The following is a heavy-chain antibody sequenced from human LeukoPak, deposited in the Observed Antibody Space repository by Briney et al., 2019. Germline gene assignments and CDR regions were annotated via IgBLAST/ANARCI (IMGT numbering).Heavy chain of an antibody. CDR1: GFTFSSYA. V-gene: IGHV3-30*02. Sequence: GRSLRLSCAASGFTFSSYAMHWVRQAPGKGLEWVAFIRSDGGTKYYADSVKGRFTLSRDNSKNTLYLQMNSLRAEDTAVYYCAKDTDFANWGQGTLVTVSS. CDR3: AKDTDFAN. CDR2: IRSDGGTK. D-gene: IGHD3-3*01. J-gene: IGHJ4*02.